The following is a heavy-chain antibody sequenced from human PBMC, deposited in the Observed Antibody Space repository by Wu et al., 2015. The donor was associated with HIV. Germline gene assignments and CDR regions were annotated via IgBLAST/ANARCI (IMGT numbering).Heavy chain of an antibody. CDR2: IIPIFGTT. J-gene: IGHJ3*02. Sequence: QVQLVQSGAEVKKPGSSVKVSCKASGGTFSSYAISWVRQAPGQGLEWMGGIIPIFGTTNYVQKFQGRVTITTDESTSTAYMELSSLRSEDTAVYYCAREPHLYYYDSSGVGAGAFDIWGQGTMVTVSS. CDR1: GGTFSSYA. CDR3: AREPHLYYYDSSGVGAGAFDI. D-gene: IGHD3-22*01. V-gene: IGHV1-69*05.